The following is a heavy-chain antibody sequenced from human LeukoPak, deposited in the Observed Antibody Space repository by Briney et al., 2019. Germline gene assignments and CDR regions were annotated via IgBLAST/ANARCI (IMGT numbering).Heavy chain of an antibody. Sequence: GGSLRLSCPASGFTFSSYAMSWVRQAPGTGLEWVSAISGSGGSTYYADSVKGRFTISRDNSKNTLYLQMNSLRAEDTAVYYCAKESNVDTGMVVELDYWGQGTLVTVSS. J-gene: IGHJ4*02. V-gene: IGHV3-23*01. D-gene: IGHD5-18*01. CDR2: ISGSGGST. CDR1: GFTFSSYA. CDR3: AKESNVDTGMVVELDY.